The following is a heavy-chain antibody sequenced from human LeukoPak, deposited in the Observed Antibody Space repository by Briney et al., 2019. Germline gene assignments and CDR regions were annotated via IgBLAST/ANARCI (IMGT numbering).Heavy chain of an antibody. CDR2: IRYDGSNK. Sequence: PGGSLRLSCAASGFTFSSYGMHWVRQAPGKGLEWVAFIRYDGSNKYYADSVKGRFTISRDNSKNTLYLQMNSLRAEDTAVYYCAREGRIAVAGGSNWFDPWGQGTLVTVSS. CDR1: GFTFSSYG. J-gene: IGHJ5*02. V-gene: IGHV3-30*02. CDR3: AREGRIAVAGGSNWFDP. D-gene: IGHD6-19*01.